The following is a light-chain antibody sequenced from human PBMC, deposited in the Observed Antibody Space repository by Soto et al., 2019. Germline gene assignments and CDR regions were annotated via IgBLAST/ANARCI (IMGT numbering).Light chain of an antibody. CDR3: HPYGSSLGT. CDR2: DAV. V-gene: IGKV3-20*01. CDR1: QSVTGTN. J-gene: IGKJ2*01. Sequence: EIVLTQSPGTLSLSPGEGATLSCLASQSVTGTNLAWYQQRPGQAPRLLIYDAVRRATGIPDRFSGSGSGTDFTLTISRLEPEDFAVYYCHPYGSSLGTVGQGTKVEIK.